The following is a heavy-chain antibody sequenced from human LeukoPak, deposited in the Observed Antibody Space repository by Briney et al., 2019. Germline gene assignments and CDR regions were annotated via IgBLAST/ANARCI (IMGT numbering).Heavy chain of an antibody. CDR2: ISGSGGST. V-gene: IGHV3-23*01. CDR1: GFTFSSNA. Sequence: GGSLRLSCAASGFTFSSNAMSWVRQAPGKGLEWVSAISGSGGSTYYADSVKGRFTISRDNSKNTLYLQMNSLRAEDTAVYYCAKDKAAHRRYNWFDPWGQGTLVTVSS. J-gene: IGHJ5*02. D-gene: IGHD2-15*01. CDR3: AKDKAAHRRYNWFDP.